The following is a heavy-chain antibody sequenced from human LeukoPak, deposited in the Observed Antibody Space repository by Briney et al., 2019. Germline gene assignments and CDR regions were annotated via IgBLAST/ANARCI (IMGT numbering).Heavy chain of an antibody. CDR2: IRYVGSNK. CDR3: AKDVRYFDWLLTEHKWYYFDY. J-gene: IGHJ4*02. Sequence: PGGSLRPSLAPSGSTFSSFGTHWVRQAPGKGLEWVAFIRYVGSNKYYADSVKGRFTISRDNSKNTLYLQMNSLRAEDTAVYYCAKDVRYFDWLLTEHKWYYFDYWGQGTLVTVSS. D-gene: IGHD3-9*01. V-gene: IGHV3-30*02. CDR1: GSTFSSFG.